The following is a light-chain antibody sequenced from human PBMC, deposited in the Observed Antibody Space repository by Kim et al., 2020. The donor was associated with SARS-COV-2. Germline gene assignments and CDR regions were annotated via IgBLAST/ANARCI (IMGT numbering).Light chain of an antibody. V-gene: IGLV2-8*01. CDR1: SSDVGGYNF. Sequence: QSVNISCTGTSSDVGGYNFVSWHQQHPGKAPKLIIYDVNKRPSGVPNRFSGSKSGNTASLTVSGLQAEDGADYYCSSYAGTNNFYVFGTGTKVTVL. CDR2: DVN. CDR3: SSYAGTNNFYV. J-gene: IGLJ1*01.